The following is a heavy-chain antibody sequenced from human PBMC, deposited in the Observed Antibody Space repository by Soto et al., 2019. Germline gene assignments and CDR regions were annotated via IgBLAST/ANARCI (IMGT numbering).Heavy chain of an antibody. CDR1: GFTFSNYY. CDR3: ARSYSSGWEFDY. Sequence: KPGGSLRLSXGASGFTFSNYYMSWIRQAPGKGLEWVSYISSTGRTIYYADSVKGRFTVSRDNAQNSLSLKLNSLRVEDTAVYYCARSYSSGWEFDYWGQGTQVTVSS. V-gene: IGHV3-11*01. J-gene: IGHJ4*02. CDR2: ISSTGRTI. D-gene: IGHD6-19*01.